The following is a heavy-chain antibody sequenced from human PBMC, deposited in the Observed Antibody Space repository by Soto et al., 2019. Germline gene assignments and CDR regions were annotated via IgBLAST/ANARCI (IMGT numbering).Heavy chain of an antibody. Sequence: QMQLQESGPGLVKPSETMSLTCTASGASISNYYWNWIRQPPGKGLEWIGHIYNGESTNYNPSLKSRVTISVDTSKNQFSLKLGSVTVADTAVYYCAQTTGWPGFDYWGQGILVTVSS. V-gene: IGHV4-59*01. CDR1: GASISNYY. D-gene: IGHD6-19*01. CDR3: AQTTGWPGFDY. CDR2: IYNGEST. J-gene: IGHJ4*02.